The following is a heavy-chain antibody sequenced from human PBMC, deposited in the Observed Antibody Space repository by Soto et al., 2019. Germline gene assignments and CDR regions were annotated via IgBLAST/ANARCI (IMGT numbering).Heavy chain of an antibody. J-gene: IGHJ3*02. CDR1: GYTLTELS. V-gene: IGHV1-24*01. CDR3: ATFLDYCTNGVCYPRAFDI. Sequence: ASVKVSCKVSGYTLTELSMHWVRQAPGKGLEWMGGFDPEDGETIYAQKFQGRVTMTEDTSTDTAYMELSSLRSEDTAVYYCATFLDYCTNGVCYPRAFDISGPGTMVTV. CDR2: FDPEDGET. D-gene: IGHD2-8*01.